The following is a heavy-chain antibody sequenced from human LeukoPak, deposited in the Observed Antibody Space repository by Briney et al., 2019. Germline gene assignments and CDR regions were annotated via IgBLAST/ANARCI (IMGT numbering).Heavy chain of an antibody. J-gene: IGHJ4*02. D-gene: IGHD6-19*01. Sequence: SETLSPTCAVSGGSISSGGYSWSWIRQPPGKGLEWIGYIYHSGSTYYNPSLKSRVTISVDRSKNQFSLKLSSVTAADTAVYYCARVEVGSGWYLYWGQGTLVTVSS. V-gene: IGHV4-30-2*01. CDR2: IYHSGST. CDR3: ARVEVGSGWYLY. CDR1: GGSISSGGYS.